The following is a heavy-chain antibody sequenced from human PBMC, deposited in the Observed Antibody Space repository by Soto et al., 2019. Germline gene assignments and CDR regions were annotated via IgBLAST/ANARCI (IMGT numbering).Heavy chain of an antibody. J-gene: IGHJ4*02. CDR3: ARDMGYCSSTSCSLFDY. CDR2: VIPIFGTA. V-gene: IGHV1-69*06. Sequence: QVQLVQSGAEVKKPGSSVKVSCKASGGTFSSYAISWVRQAPGQGLEWMGGVIPIFGTANYAQKFQGRVTITADKSTSTAYIELISLRSPDTVVYYCARDMGYCSSTSCSLFDYWGQGTLVTVST. D-gene: IGHD2-2*01. CDR1: GGTFSSYA.